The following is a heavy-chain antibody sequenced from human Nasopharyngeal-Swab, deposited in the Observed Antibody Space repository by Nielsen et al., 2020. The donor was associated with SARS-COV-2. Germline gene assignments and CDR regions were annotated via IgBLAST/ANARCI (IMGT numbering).Heavy chain of an antibody. Sequence: SVKVCKTSGDTFTNSAISWVRQAPGQGLEWMGGIVPALGLPNYAQKFRGRLTISADRSTTTSYLELSSLRFEDTAIYYCAREGEYGAYDAPDYWGQGTLVTVSS. V-gene: IGHV1-69*10. D-gene: IGHD5-12*01. CDR1: GDTFTNSA. J-gene: IGHJ4*02. CDR2: IVPALGLP. CDR3: AREGEYGAYDAPDY.